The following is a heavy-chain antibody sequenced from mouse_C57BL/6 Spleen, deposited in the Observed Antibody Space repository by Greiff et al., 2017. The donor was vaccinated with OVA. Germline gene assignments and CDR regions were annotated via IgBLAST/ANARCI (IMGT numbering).Heavy chain of an antibody. Sequence: EVQLQQSGPELVKPGASVKISCKASGYTFTDYYMNWVKQSHGKSLEWIGDINPNNGGTSYNQKFKGKATLTVDKSSSTAYMELRSLTSEDSAVYYGAREGDGYYDAMDYWGQGTSVTVSS. CDR2: INPNNGGT. J-gene: IGHJ4*01. D-gene: IGHD2-3*01. CDR1: GYTFTDYY. CDR3: AREGDGYYDAMDY. V-gene: IGHV1-26*01.